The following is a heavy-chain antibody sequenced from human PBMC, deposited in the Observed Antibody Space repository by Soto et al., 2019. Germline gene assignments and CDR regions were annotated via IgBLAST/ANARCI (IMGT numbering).Heavy chain of an antibody. CDR2: IIPIFGTA. CDR3: ARDGGSSPTPDFDY. D-gene: IGHD2-15*01. Sequence: ASVKVSCKASGGTFSSYAISWVRQAPGQGLEWMGGIIPIFGTANYAQKFQGRVTITADESTSTAYMELSSLRSEDTAVYYCARDGGSSPTPDFDYWGQGTLVTVSS. J-gene: IGHJ4*02. CDR1: GGTFSSYA. V-gene: IGHV1-69*13.